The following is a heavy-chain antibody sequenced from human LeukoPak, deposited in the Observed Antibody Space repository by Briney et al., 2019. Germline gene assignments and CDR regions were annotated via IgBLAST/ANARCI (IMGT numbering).Heavy chain of an antibody. CDR3: ARHVITMIVVVIIRDWFDP. J-gene: IGHJ5*02. V-gene: IGHV4-34*01. CDR2: INHSGST. Sequence: SETLSLTCAVYGGSFSGYYWSWIRQPPGKGLEWIGEINHSGSTNYNPPLKSRVTISVDTSKNQFSLKLSSVTAADTAVYYCARHVITMIVVVIIRDWFDPWGQGTLVTVSS. D-gene: IGHD3-22*01. CDR1: GGSFSGYY.